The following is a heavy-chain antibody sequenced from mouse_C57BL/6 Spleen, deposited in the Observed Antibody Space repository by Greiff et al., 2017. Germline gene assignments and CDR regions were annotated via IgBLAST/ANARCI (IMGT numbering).Heavy chain of an antibody. V-gene: IGHV1-39*01. CDR2: INPNYGTT. D-gene: IGHD2-5*01. J-gene: IGHJ4*01. Sequence: VQLQQSGPELVKPGASVKISCKASGYSFTDYNMNWVKQSNGQSLEWIGVINPNYGTTSYNQKFKGKATLTADQSSSTAYMQLNSLTSEDSAIYYCARGDNSNPCAMDYWGQGTSVTVSS. CDR3: ARGDNSNPCAMDY. CDR1: GYSFTDYN.